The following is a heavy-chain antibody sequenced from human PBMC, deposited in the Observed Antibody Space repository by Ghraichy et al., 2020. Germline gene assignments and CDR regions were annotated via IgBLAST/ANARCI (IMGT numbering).Heavy chain of an antibody. Sequence: ASVKVSCKASGYTFTGYYMHWVRQAPGQGLEWMGWINPNSGGTNYAQKFQGWVTMTRDTSISTAYMELSRLRSDDTAVYYCARDRGPVALNDKYYYYGMDVWGQGTTVTVSS. CDR3: ARDRGPVALNDKYYYYGMDV. J-gene: IGHJ6*02. CDR1: GYTFTGYY. CDR2: INPNSGGT. D-gene: IGHD3-9*01. V-gene: IGHV1-2*04.